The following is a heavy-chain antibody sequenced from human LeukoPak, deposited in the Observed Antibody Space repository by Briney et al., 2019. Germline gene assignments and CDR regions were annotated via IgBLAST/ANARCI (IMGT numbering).Heavy chain of an antibody. Sequence: PGGSLRLCCAASGFTFSSYAMSWVRQAPGKGLEWVSAISGSGGSTYYADSVKGRFTISRDNAKNSLYLQMNSLRAEDTAVYYCARRPFWGVRMITFGHAFDIWGQGTMVTVSS. D-gene: IGHD3-16*01. V-gene: IGHV3-23*01. CDR2: ISGSGGST. CDR1: GFTFSSYA. CDR3: ARRPFWGVRMITFGHAFDI. J-gene: IGHJ3*02.